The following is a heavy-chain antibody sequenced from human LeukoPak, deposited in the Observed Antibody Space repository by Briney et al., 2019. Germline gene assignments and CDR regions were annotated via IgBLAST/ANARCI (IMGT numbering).Heavy chain of an antibody. CDR1: GYTFTSYD. J-gene: IGHJ4*02. V-gene: IGHV1-8*01. D-gene: IGHD3-9*01. CDR2: MNPNSGNT. CDR3: ARGGYDILTGRRGVDY. Sequence: ASAKVSCKASGYTFTSYDINWVRQATGQGLEWMGWMNPNSGNTGYAQKFQGRVTMTRNTSISTAYMELSSLRSEDTAVYYCARGGYDILTGRRGVDYWGQGTLVTVSS.